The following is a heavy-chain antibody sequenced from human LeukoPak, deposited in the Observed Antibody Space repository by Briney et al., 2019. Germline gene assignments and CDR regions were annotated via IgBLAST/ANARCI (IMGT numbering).Heavy chain of an antibody. CDR1: GYTFTDYY. J-gene: IGHJ4*02. D-gene: IGHD2-2*01. Sequence: ASVKVSCKASGYTFTDYYRHWVRQAPGQGFEWMGWINPNDGDTYYAQKFQGRVTMTRDTSISTAHMEVSRLRSDDTAVYYCARANFLYCSSTSCLFDYWGQGTLVTVSS. V-gene: IGHV1-2*02. CDR3: ARANFLYCSSTSCLFDY. CDR2: INPNDGDT.